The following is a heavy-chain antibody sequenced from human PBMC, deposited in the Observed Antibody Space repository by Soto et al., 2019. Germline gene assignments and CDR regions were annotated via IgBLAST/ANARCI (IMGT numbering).Heavy chain of an antibody. D-gene: IGHD6-13*01. J-gene: IGHJ5*02. CDR1: GFPFSSYV. CDR2: ISYDGSNK. CDR3: AKDRGGAAAGTVNWFDP. Sequence: GGSLRLSCTASGFPFSSYVMHWVRQAHGKGLEWVAVISYDGSNKYYADSVKGRFTISRDNSKNTLYLQMNSLRAEDTAVYYCAKDRGGAAAGTVNWFDPWGQGTRVTVSA. V-gene: IGHV3-30*18.